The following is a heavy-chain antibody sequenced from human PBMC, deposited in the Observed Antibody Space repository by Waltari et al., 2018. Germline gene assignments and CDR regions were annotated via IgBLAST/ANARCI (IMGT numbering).Heavy chain of an antibody. Sequence: CTGYYMHWVRQAPGQGLEWMGWINPNSGGTNYAQKFQGSVTMTRDTSISTAYMELSRLRSDDTAVYYCARGLLVDYWGQGTLVTVSS. CDR3: ARGLLVDY. D-gene: IGHD3-22*01. CDR1: CTGYY. CDR2: INPNSGGT. J-gene: IGHJ4*02. V-gene: IGHV1-2*02.